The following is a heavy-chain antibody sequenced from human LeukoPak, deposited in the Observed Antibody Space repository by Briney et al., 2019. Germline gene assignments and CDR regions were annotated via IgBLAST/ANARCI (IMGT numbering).Heavy chain of an antibody. J-gene: IGHJ4*02. Sequence: PSETPSLTCTVSGASIAKTFYYWSWLRQPAGKGLEWIGRIYTTGGTDYNPSLKSRVTISLDTAKNQFSLKMASVSAADTAVYYCARRQEGHDYWGQGTLVTVSS. CDR3: ARRQEGHDY. CDR2: IYTTGGT. CDR1: GASIAKTFYY. V-gene: IGHV4-61*02.